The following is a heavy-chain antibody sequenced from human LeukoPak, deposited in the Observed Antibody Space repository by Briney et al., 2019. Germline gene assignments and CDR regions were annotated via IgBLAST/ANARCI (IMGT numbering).Heavy chain of an antibody. J-gene: IGHJ6*03. CDR1: GFTFSSYW. V-gene: IGHV3-74*01. CDR3: ARAISETRYYYYYMDV. D-gene: IGHD2-21*01. CDR2: INSDGSST. Sequence: PGGSLGLSCAASGFTFSSYWMHWVRQAPGKGLVWVSRINSDGSSTSYADSVKGRFTISRDNAKNTLYLQMNSLRAEDTAVYYCARAISETRYYYYYMDVWGKGTTVTISS.